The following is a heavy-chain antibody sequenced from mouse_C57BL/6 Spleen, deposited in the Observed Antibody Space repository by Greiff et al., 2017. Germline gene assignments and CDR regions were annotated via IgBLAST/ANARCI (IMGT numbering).Heavy chain of an antibody. CDR3: AKEGTNNDFNSPFDY. CDR1: GYAFSSYW. V-gene: IGHV1-80*01. CDR2: IYPGDGDT. J-gene: IGHJ2*01. Sequence: QVQLQQSGAELVKPGASVKISCKASGYAFSSYWMNWVKQRPGKGLEWIGQIYPGDGDTNSNGKFKGKATLTADNSSSPAYMQLSSLTSEDSAVYVCAKEGTNNDFNSPFDYWGQGTTLTVAS. D-gene: IGHD1-3*01.